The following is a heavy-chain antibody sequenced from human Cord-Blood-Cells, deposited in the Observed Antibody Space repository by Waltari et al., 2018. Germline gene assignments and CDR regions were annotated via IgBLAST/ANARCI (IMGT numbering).Heavy chain of an antibody. J-gene: IGHJ4*02. CDR3: ARVGLGYSSSWKAEKDY. CDR1: GGSFSGSY. CDR2: INHSGST. V-gene: IGHV4-34*01. D-gene: IGHD6-13*01. Sequence: QVQLQQWGAGLLKPSETLSPTCAVYGGSFSGSYWSWIRQPPGKGLEWIGEINHSGSTNYNPSLKSRVTISVDTSKNQFSLKLSSVTAADTAVYYCARVGLGYSSSWKAEKDYWGQGTLVTVSS.